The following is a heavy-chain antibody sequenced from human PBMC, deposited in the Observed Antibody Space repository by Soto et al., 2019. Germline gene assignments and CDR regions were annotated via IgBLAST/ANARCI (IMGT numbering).Heavy chain of an antibody. V-gene: IGHV3-30-3*01. CDR3: SIMARSGGGDAFDI. D-gene: IGHD2-8*02. Sequence: QLQLVESGGGVVQPGRSLRLSCAASGFTFSNYAMHWVRQAPGKGLEWVAAILSDEINKYSADSVKGRFTISRDNSRTALYLHMYSLTPEDTAVYHCSIMARSGGGDAFDIWGQGTMVTVSS. CDR2: ILSDEINK. J-gene: IGHJ3*02. CDR1: GFTFSNYA.